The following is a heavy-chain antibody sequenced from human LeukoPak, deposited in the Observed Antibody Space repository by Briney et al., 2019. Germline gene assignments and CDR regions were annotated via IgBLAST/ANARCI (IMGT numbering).Heavy chain of an antibody. CDR3: ARDPTIAVADYYFDY. J-gene: IGHJ4*02. V-gene: IGHV1-18*01. CDR1: GYIFTSYG. CDR2: ISAYNGNT. D-gene: IGHD6-19*01. Sequence: ASVKVSCKASGYIFTSYGISWVRQAPGQGLEWMGWISAYNGNTNYAQKLQGRVTMTTDTSTGTAYMELRSLRSDDTAVYYCARDPTIAVADYYFDYWGQGTLVTVSS.